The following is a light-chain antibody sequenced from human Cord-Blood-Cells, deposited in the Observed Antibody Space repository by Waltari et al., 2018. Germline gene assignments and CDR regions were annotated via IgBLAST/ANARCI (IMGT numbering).Light chain of an antibody. Sequence: DIQMTQSPSSLSASVGDRVTITCLASQDISNYLNWYQQKPGKAPKLLIYDASNLETGVPSRFSGSGSGTDFTFTISSLQPEDIATYYCQQYDNLLTFGGGTKVEIK. CDR1: QDISNY. CDR3: QQYDNLLT. V-gene: IGKV1-33*01. CDR2: DAS. J-gene: IGKJ4*01.